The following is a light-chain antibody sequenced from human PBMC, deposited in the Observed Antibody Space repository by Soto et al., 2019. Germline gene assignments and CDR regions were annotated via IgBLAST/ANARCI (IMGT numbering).Light chain of an antibody. Sequence: QSALTQPPSASGSPGQSVTISCTGNSSDVGGYNFVSWYQHHPGKAPKLMIYEVSKRPSGVPDRFSGSKSGNTASLTVSGLQAEDEADDYCSSYAGSNNYVFGTGTKLTVL. CDR3: SSYAGSNNYV. V-gene: IGLV2-8*01. CDR2: EVS. J-gene: IGLJ1*01. CDR1: SSDVGGYNF.